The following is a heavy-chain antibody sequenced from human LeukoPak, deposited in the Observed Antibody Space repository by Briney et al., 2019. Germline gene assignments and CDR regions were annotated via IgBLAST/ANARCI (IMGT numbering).Heavy chain of an antibody. CDR1: GFSISSGYY. V-gene: IGHV4-38-2*02. J-gene: IGHJ4*02. D-gene: IGHD6-13*01. Sequence: PSETLCLSCTASGFSISSGYYWGWLRQPPGGGLWWFGNIYHGGSTYYNPSLKSRVTMSGDTSKNQFSLNLSSVTAADTAVYYCARVTSSSWFEGYFDDWGQRTLVTVSS. CDR2: IYHGGST. CDR3: ARVTSSSWFEGYFDD.